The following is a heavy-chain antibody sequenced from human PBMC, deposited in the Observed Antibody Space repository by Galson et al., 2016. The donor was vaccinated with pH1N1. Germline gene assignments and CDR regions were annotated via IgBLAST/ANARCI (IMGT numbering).Heavy chain of an antibody. CDR1: EYRFDNYW. D-gene: IGHD3-22*01. Sequence: QSGAEVKVPGESLRISCRGSEYRFDNYWIGWVRQMPGKGLEWMGIIYPGDSDTRYSPSFQGQVTISADRSSKTVYLNWNSLKASDTAIYYCARHIGFYYDSNDYNYWNYFDYWGQGTLVTVSS. V-gene: IGHV5-51*01. CDR2: IYPGDSDT. CDR3: ARHIGFYYDSNDYNYWNYFDY. J-gene: IGHJ4*02.